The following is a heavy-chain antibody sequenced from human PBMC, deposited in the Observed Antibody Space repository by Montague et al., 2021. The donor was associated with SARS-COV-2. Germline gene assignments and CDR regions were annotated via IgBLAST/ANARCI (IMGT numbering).Heavy chain of an antibody. CDR3: AKDVGYSVIYRAVYFDH. CDR2: ISFNSGSV. Sequence: SLRLSCAASGFTFDDYAMHWVRQAPGKGLEWVSRISFNSGSVDYADSVKGRFTISRDNAKSSLYLQMNGLTTEDTALYYCAKDVGYSVIYRAVYFDHWGRGTRVTVSS. CDR1: GFTFDDYA. V-gene: IGHV3-9*01. J-gene: IGHJ4*02. D-gene: IGHD1-26*01.